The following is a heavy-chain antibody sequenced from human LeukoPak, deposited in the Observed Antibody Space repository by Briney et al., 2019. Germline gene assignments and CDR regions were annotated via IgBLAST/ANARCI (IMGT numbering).Heavy chain of an antibody. J-gene: IGHJ6*02. D-gene: IGHD3-3*01. CDR2: IYYSGST. Sequence: PSETLSLTCTVSGGSISSSSYYWGWIRQPPGKGLEWIGSIYYSGSTNYNPSLKSRVTISVDTSKNQFSLKLSSVTAADTAVYYCARDYTYYDFWSGYSRHWGAGMDVWGQGTTVTVSS. CDR3: ARDYTYYDFWSGYSRHWGAGMDV. V-gene: IGHV4-39*07. CDR1: GGSISSSSYY.